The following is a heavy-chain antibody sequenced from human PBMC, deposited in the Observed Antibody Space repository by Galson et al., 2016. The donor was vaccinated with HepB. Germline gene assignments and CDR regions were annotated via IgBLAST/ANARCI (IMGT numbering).Heavy chain of an antibody. D-gene: IGHD6-19*01. Sequence: SLRLSCAASGFTFGSYWMSWVRQAPGKGLEWVANIKQDGIEKYFVDSVKGRFTISRDNAKNSLYLQMNSLRVEDTAVYYCAREVLVAGISLDVWGQGTTVTVSS. CDR3: AREVLVAGISLDV. V-gene: IGHV3-7*01. CDR1: GFTFGSYW. J-gene: IGHJ6*02. CDR2: IKQDGIEK.